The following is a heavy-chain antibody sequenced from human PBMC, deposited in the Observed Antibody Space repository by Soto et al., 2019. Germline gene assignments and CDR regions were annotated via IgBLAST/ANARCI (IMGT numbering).Heavy chain of an antibody. Sequence: GGSLRLSCAASGFTFSNAWMNWVRQAPGKGLEWVGRIKSKTDGGTTDYAAPVKGRFTISRDDSKNTLYLQMNSLKTEDTAVYYCTTRLRLGELSLYGPGGVDYWGQGTLVTVSS. J-gene: IGHJ4*02. D-gene: IGHD3-16*02. CDR1: GFTFSNAW. CDR2: IKSKTDGGTT. V-gene: IGHV3-15*07. CDR3: TTRLRLGELSLYGPGGVDY.